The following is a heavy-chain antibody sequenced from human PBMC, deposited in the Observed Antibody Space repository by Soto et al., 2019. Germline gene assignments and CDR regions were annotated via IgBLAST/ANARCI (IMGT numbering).Heavy chain of an antibody. CDR1: GDTFTSYY. D-gene: IGHD3-3*01. J-gene: IGHJ5*02. CDR2: INPRGGST. Sequence: ASVKVSCKAPGDTFTSYYLNWVRQAPGQGLEWMGVINPRGGSTKYAQKFQGRVTMTRDTSRSTVYMELRSLRSDDTAIYYCARSSVGNFGIIIEGSNWFDPWGQGTLVTVSS. V-gene: IGHV1-46*01. CDR3: ARSSVGNFGIIIEGSNWFDP.